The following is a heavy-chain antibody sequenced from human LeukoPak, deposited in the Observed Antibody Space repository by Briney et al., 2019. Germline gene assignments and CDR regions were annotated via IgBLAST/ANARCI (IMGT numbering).Heavy chain of an antibody. D-gene: IGHD2-2*01. CDR3: ARVPIVVVPAASDWFDP. V-gene: IGHV1-18*01. CDR1: GYTFTSYG. CDR2: ISAYNGNT. J-gene: IGHJ5*02. Sequence: GASVKVSCKASGYTFTSYGISWVRQAPGQGLEWMGWISAYNGNTNYAQKLQGRVTMTTDTSTSTAYMELRSLRSDDTAVYYCARVPIVVVPAASDWFDPWGQGTLVTVSS.